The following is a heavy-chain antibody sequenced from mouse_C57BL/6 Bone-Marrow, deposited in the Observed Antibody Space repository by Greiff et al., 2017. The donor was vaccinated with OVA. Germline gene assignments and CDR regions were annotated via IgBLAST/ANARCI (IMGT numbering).Heavy chain of an antibody. CDR3: ARALTGTGWYFDV. J-gene: IGHJ1*03. Sequence: VHLVESGPELVKPGASVKLSCKASGYTFTSYDINWVKQRPGQGLEWIGWIYPRDGSTKYNEKFKGKATLTVDTSSSTAYMELHSLTSEDSAVYFCARALTGTGWYFDVWGTGTTVTVSS. D-gene: IGHD4-1*01. CDR2: IYPRDGST. CDR1: GYTFTSYD. V-gene: IGHV1-85*01.